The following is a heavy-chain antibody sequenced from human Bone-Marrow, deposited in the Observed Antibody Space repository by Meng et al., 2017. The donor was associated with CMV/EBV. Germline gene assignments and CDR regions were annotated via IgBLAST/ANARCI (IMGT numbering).Heavy chain of an antibody. D-gene: IGHD4-17*01. J-gene: IGHJ4*02. Sequence: GESLMISCAASGFTFSSCEMNWVRQAPGKGLERVSYISNSGNTMYYADTVKGRFTISRDNAMNSLHLQMNSLRAEDTALYYCARLDYVYLTHYFDYWGQGALVTVSS. CDR2: ISNSGNTM. CDR3: ARLDYVYLTHYFDY. V-gene: IGHV3-48*03. CDR1: GFTFSSCE.